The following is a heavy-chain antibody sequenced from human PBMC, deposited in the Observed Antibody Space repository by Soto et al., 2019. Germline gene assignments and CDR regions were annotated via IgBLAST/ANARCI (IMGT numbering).Heavy chain of an antibody. J-gene: IGHJ4*02. D-gene: IGHD3-22*01. CDR3: AAFYDSSGSYLGIFDS. V-gene: IGHV2-5*02. CDR1: GFSLSTSGVG. CDR2: IYWDDDK. Sequence: QITLKESGPTLVKPTQTLTLTCTFSGFSLSTSGVGVGWIRQPPGKALEWLALIYWDDDKRYSPSLKSRLTITKDTSKNQVILTMTNMDPVDTATYYCAAFYDSSGSYLGIFDSWGQGTLVTVSS.